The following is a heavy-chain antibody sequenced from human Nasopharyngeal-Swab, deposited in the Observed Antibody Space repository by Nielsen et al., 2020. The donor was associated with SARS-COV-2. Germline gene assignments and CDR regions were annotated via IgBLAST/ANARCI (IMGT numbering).Heavy chain of an antibody. CDR1: GFTFNNYN. D-gene: IGHD3-3*01. J-gene: IGHJ6*02. V-gene: IGHV3-21*01. CDR2: ISSSSSYI. Sequence: GESLKISCAASGFTFNNYNFNWVRQAPGKGLEWVSSISSSSSYIYYADSVKGRLTISRDNTKNSLSLQMNSLRAEDTAVYYCARDGLDYDFWSAYFMDVWGQGTTVIVSS. CDR3: ARDGLDYDFWSAYFMDV.